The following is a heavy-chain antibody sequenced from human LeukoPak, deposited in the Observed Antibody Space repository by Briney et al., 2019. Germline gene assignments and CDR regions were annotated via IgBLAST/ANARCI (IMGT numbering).Heavy chain of an antibody. CDR3: AKTLRLGELSFWFDP. Sequence: GGSLRLSCAASGFTFSSHAMSWVRQAPGKGLEWVSAISGSGGSTYYADSVKGRFTISRDNSKNTLYLQMNSLRAEDTAVYYCAKTLRLGELSFWFDPWGQGTLVTVSS. J-gene: IGHJ5*02. CDR1: GFTFSSHA. CDR2: ISGSGGST. V-gene: IGHV3-23*01. D-gene: IGHD3-16*02.